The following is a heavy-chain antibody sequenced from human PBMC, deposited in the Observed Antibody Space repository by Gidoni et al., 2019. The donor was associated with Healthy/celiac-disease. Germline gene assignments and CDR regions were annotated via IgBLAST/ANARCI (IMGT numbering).Heavy chain of an antibody. V-gene: IGHV3-66*01. Sequence: EVPLVESGGGLVQPGGSLRLSCAASGFTVSYNYMSWVRQAPGKGLALVSVSSSGGSTYYADSLKCRFTISRDNSKNTLYLQMNILRAEDTAVYYCARSGFSYDSSGYSDYWGQGTLVTVSS. CDR2: SSSGGST. CDR1: GFTVSYNY. D-gene: IGHD3-22*01. CDR3: ARSGFSYDSSGYSDY. J-gene: IGHJ4*02.